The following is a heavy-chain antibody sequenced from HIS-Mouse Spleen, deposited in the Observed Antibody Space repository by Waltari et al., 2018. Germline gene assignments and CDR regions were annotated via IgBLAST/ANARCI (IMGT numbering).Heavy chain of an antibody. V-gene: IGHV4-39*07. J-gene: IGHJ4*02. CDR3: ARDPRWNDGIDY. CDR2: IYYSGST. CDR1: GGSISSSSYY. Sequence: QLPLQESGPGLVKPSETLSLTCTASGGSISSSSYYWGWIRQPPGKGLAWIGSIYYSGSTYYNPSLKSRVTISVDTSKNQFSLKLSSVTAADTAVYYCARDPRWNDGIDYWGQGTLVTVSS. D-gene: IGHD1-1*01.